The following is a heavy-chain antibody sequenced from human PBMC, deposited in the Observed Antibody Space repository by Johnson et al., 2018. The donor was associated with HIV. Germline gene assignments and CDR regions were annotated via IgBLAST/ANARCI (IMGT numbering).Heavy chain of an antibody. J-gene: IGHJ3*02. Sequence: VQLVESGGGVVRPGGSLRLSCAASGFTFDDCGMNWVRQAPGKGLEWVSGINWHGGRTGYADSVKGRFTISRDNSKNTLSLQMGSLRADDMAVYYCAKGQSSGYPKDAFDIWGRGTIVTISS. CDR3: AKGQSSGYPKDAFDI. D-gene: IGHD3-22*01. CDR2: INWHGGRT. V-gene: IGHV3-20*04. CDR1: GFTFDDCG.